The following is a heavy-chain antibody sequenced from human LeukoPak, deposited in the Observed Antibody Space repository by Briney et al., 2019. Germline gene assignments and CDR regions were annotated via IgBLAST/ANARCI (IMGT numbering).Heavy chain of an antibody. CDR2: ISTYNYNT. V-gene: IGHV1-18*01. Sequence: ASVKVSCKTSGYTFTSYDITWVRQAPEQGLEWMGYISTYNYNTHHSQKFQGRVFMSTDSSSGTAYMDLQSLTSDDTAVYYCARHMREFWSRRQPGDAFDIWGQGTMVTVS. J-gene: IGHJ3*02. CDR1: GYTFTSYD. CDR3: ARHMREFWSRRQPGDAFDI. D-gene: IGHD3-3*01.